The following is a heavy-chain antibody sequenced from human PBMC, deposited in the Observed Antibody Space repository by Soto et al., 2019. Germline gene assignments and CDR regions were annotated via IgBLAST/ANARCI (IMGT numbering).Heavy chain of an antibody. Sequence: EVQLVESGGGLVQPGWSLRLSCAASGFTFSSYSMNWVRQAPGKGLVWVSYISSTSSTIYYADSARGRFTISRDNAKNSLYLQMNSLRDEDTAVYYCARGYSSGHLFDYWGQGTLVSVSS. J-gene: IGHJ4*02. CDR2: ISSTSSTI. D-gene: IGHD6-19*01. CDR1: GFTFSSYS. CDR3: ARGYSSGHLFDY. V-gene: IGHV3-48*02.